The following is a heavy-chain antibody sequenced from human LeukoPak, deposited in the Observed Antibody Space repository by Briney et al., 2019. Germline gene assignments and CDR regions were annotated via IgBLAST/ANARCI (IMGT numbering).Heavy chain of an antibody. J-gene: IGHJ4*02. Sequence: SETLSLTCAVSGASISGSGYYLGWIRQPPGKGLEWIGNIYYTGSTYYNASLQSRVTISIDMSKNQFSLRLSSVTAADTAMYYCARGGRYSSSSRPGYWGQGTLVTVSS. V-gene: IGHV4-39*01. CDR1: GASISGSGYY. CDR3: ARGGRYSSSSRPGY. CDR2: IYYTGST. D-gene: IGHD6-6*01.